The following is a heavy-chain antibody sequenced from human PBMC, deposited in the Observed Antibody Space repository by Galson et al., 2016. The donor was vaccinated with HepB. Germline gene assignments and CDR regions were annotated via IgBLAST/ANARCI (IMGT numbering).Heavy chain of an antibody. Sequence: SLRLSCAAAGFSFRKYGMHWVRQAPGKGLEWLAFIWYDGSHKYSADSGRFTVSRDDSKNTVYLQMHSLRPEDTAVYFCAKERLEGSGTYYKPYHYYGMDVWGRGTKVTVSS. CDR3: AKERLEGSGTYYKPYHYYGMDV. J-gene: IGHJ6*02. CDR2: IWYDGSHK. D-gene: IGHD3-10*01. CDR1: GFSFRKYG. V-gene: IGHV3-30*02.